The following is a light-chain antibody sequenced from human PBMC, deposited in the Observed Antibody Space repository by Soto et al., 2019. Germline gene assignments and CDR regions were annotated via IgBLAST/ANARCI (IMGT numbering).Light chain of an antibody. J-gene: IGKJ2*01. V-gene: IGKV1-9*01. CDR3: QQLSHYPYT. CDR1: YDISSS. Sequence: DIQLTQSPSFLSASVEDRVTISCRASYDISSSSAWYQKEPGKPPKLLIYDSSTLQTGVPSRFTGSGSGRKFTLTISGRKFGDFATYFCQQLSHYPYTFGQVTKMEI. CDR2: DSS.